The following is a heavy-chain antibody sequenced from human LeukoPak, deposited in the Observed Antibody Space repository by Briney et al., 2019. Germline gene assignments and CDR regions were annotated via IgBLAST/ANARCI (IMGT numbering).Heavy chain of an antibody. CDR1: GFTFSNYW. D-gene: IGHD5-12*01. J-gene: IGHJ4*02. Sequence: GGSLRLSCSASGFTFSNYWMHWVRQVPGKGLVWVSRINSDGSSTTYADSVKGRFTISRDNAKNTMYLQMNSLRVEDTAVYYCVQSSPTIDYWGQGILVTVSS. V-gene: IGHV3-74*01. CDR3: VQSSPTIDY. CDR2: INSDGSST.